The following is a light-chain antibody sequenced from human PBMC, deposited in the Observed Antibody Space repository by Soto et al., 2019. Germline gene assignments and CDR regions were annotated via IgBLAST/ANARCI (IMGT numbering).Light chain of an antibody. CDR2: DVR. CDR1: SSDVGGYNY. J-gene: IGLJ1*01. Sequence: QSVLTQPASVSGSPGQSITISCTGTSSDVGGYNYVSWYQQHPGKAPKLMIYDVRNRPSGVSNRFSGSKSVNTASLTISGLQAEDEADYYCSAYTPVSTYVFGTGTKVPVL. CDR3: SAYTPVSTYV. V-gene: IGLV2-14*01.